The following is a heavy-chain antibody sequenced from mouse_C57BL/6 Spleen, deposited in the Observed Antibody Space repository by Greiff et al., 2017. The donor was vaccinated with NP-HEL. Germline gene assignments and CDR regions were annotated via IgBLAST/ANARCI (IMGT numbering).Heavy chain of an antibody. CDR2: INPNNGGT. V-gene: IGHV1-18*01. Sequence: EVQLQQSGPELVKPGASVKIPCKASGYTFTDYNMDWVKQSHGKSLEWIGDINPNNGGTIYNQKFKGKATLTVDKSSSTAYMELRSLTSEDTAVYYCARKDRIYYDGSSLAWFAYWGQGTLVTVSA. CDR3: ARKDRIYYDGSSLAWFAY. D-gene: IGHD1-1*01. CDR1: GYTFTDYN. J-gene: IGHJ3*01.